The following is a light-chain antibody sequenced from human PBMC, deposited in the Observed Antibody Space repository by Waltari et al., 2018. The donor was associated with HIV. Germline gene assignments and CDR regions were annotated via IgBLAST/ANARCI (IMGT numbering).Light chain of an antibody. Sequence: EIVMTQSPATLSVSPGERATLPCRASETTNNDFAWYQQKPGQAPRLLIHGASTRAAGIPARFSGSGSGTEFSLTNNYVQSEDFALYYCQQYNKWPPTFGQGTKVEIK. J-gene: IGKJ1*01. V-gene: IGKV3D-15*01. CDR2: GAS. CDR1: ETTNND. CDR3: QQYNKWPPT.